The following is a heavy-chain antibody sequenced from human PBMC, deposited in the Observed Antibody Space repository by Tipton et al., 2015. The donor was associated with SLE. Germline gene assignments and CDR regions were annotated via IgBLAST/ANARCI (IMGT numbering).Heavy chain of an antibody. Sequence: TLSLTCTVSGGSISSGGYFWNWIRQHPGKGLEWIGYSYYSGNTYYNPSLQGRVTISVDTSQNQFSLKLSSVTAADTAVYYCARGNKVEEDLDFWGPGILVTVSS. J-gene: IGHJ4*02. D-gene: IGHD5-12*01. CDR1: GGSISSGGYF. CDR3: ARGNKVEEDLDF. CDR2: SYYSGNT. V-gene: IGHV4-31*03.